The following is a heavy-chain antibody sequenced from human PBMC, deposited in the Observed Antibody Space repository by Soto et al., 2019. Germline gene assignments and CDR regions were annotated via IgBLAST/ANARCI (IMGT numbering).Heavy chain of an antibody. CDR2: IYHSGST. CDR3: AGGLYCGGDCYSFYYYYGMDV. D-gene: IGHD2-21*02. CDR1: GYSISSGCY. Sequence: SETLSLTCAVSGYSISSGCYWGWIWQPPGKGLEWIGSIYHSGSTYYNPSLKSRVTISVDTSKNQFSLKLSSVTAADTAVYYCAGGLYCGGDCYSFYYYYGMDVWGQGTTVTVSS. V-gene: IGHV4-38-2*01. J-gene: IGHJ6*02.